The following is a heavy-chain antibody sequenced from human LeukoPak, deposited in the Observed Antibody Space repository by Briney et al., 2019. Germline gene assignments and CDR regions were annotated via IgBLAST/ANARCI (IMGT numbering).Heavy chain of an antibody. CDR1: GFTFSSYS. J-gene: IGHJ4*02. D-gene: IGHD6-13*01. CDR2: ISSSSSYI. CDR3: ARETAAGNGEIDY. Sequence: PGGSLRLSCAASGFTFSSYSMNWVRQAPGKGLEWVSSISSSSSYIYYADSVKGRFTISRDNAKNSLDLQMNSLRAEDTAVYYCARETAAGNGEIDYWGQGTLVTVSS. V-gene: IGHV3-21*01.